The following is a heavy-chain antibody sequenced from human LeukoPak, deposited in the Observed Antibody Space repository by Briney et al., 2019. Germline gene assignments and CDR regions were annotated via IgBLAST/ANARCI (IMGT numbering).Heavy chain of an antibody. J-gene: IGHJ6*03. Sequence: ASVKVSCKASGYTFTSYDINWVRQAPGQGLEWMGWMNPNSGNTGYAQKFQGRVTITRNTSISTAYMELSSLRSEDTAVYYCARGRSERQVYYYYYYMDVWGKGTTVTVSS. CDR2: MNPNSGNT. V-gene: IGHV1-8*03. CDR3: ARGRSERQVYYYYYYMDV. CDR1: GYTFTSYD. D-gene: IGHD1-26*01.